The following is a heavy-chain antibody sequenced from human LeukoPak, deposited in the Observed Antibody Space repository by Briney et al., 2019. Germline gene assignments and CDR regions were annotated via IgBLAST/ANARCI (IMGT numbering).Heavy chain of an antibody. V-gene: IGHV3-23*01. CDR3: AKALAARHPYYFDY. CDR2: ISGSGGST. Sequence: GSLRLSFAASGFPFSRYAMSWVRPAPGKGLGGVSAISGSGGSTYYADSVKGRFTISRDNSKNTLYLQMNSLRAEDTAVYYCAKALAARHPYYFDYWGQGTLVTVSS. J-gene: IGHJ4*02. CDR1: GFPFSRYA. D-gene: IGHD6-6*01.